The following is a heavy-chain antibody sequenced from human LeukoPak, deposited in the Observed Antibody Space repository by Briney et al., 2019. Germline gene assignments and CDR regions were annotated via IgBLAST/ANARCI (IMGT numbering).Heavy chain of an antibody. D-gene: IGHD2-15*01. CDR1: GGSFSSYY. V-gene: IGHV4-34*01. J-gene: IGHJ4*02. CDR3: ARGQGDCSGGSCYLFDY. CDR2: INHSGST. Sequence: SETLSLTCAVYGGSFSSYYWSWIRQPPGKGLEWIGEINHSGSTNYNPSLKSRVTISVDTSKNQFSLKLSSVTAADTAVYYCARGQGDCSGGSCYLFDYWGQGTLVTVSS.